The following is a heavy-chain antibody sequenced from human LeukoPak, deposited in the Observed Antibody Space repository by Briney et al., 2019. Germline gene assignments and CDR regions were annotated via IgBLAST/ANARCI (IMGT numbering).Heavy chain of an antibody. D-gene: IGHD2-15*01. Sequence: PSETLSITCTVSGDSINYDYWSWIRQSPGKGLEWIGYVYYNGSAKYNPSLKSRVTISVDMSKNQFSLKVSSVTAADTAIYYCARKGGHFDYWGQGTLVTASS. CDR3: ARKGGHFDY. J-gene: IGHJ4*02. CDR2: VYYNGSA. CDR1: GDSINYDY. V-gene: IGHV4-59*01.